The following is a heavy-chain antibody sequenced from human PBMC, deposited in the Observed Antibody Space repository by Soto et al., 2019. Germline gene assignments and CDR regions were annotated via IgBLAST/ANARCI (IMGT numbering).Heavy chain of an antibody. CDR3: ARRYGRNFDY. Sequence: QVQLQESGPGLVKPSETLSLTCTVSGGSISSYYWSWIRQPPGKGLEWIGYSYYSGSTNYNPSLRSRVTISVDTTKNQCSLKLSSVSAADTAVYYCARRYGRNFDYWGQGTLVTVSS. CDR1: GGSISSYY. CDR2: SYYSGST. D-gene: IGHD1-20*01. J-gene: IGHJ4*02. V-gene: IGHV4-59*01.